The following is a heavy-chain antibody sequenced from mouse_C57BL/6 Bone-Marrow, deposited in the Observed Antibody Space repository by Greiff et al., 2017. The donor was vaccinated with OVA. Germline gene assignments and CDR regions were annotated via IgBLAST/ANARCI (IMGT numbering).Heavy chain of an antibody. Sequence: QVQLKQSGPELVKPGASVKISCKASGYAFSSSWMNWVKQRPGKGLEWIGRIYPGDGDTNYNGKFKGKATLTADKSSSTAYMQRSSLTSEDSAFYFCARSYYSNYWYFDVWGTGTTVTVSS. D-gene: IGHD2-5*01. J-gene: IGHJ1*03. CDR2: IYPGDGDT. CDR3: ARSYYSNYWYFDV. V-gene: IGHV1-82*01. CDR1: GYAFSSSW.